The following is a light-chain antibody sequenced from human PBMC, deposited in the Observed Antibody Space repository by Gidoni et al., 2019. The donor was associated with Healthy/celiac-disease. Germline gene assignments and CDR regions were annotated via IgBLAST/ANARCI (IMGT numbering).Light chain of an antibody. CDR1: QSISSY. CDR2: AAS. V-gene: IGKV1-39*01. CDR3: QQSYSTPRT. J-gene: IGKJ2*01. Sequence: DIQMTQSPSSLPASVGDRVTITGRASQSISSYLNWFQQKPGKAPKLLIYAASSLQSGVPSRFSGSGSGTDFTLTISSLQPEDFATYYCQQSYSTPRTFGQGTKLEIK.